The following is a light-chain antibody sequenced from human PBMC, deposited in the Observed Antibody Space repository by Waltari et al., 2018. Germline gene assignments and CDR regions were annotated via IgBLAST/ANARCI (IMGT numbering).Light chain of an antibody. CDR2: WAS. CDR1: QRVLYSSNNNND. Sequence: DIVMTQSPDSLAVSLGERATVHCRSSQRVLYSSNNNNDLTWDQQKPGQPPKLLMYWASTRESGVPDRFSGSGSGTDFTLTISSLQAEDVAVYYCQQYFSAPYTFGQGTKLEIK. V-gene: IGKV4-1*01. J-gene: IGKJ2*01. CDR3: QQYFSAPYT.